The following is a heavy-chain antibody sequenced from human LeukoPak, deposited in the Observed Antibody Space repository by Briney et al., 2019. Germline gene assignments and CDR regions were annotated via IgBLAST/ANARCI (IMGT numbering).Heavy chain of an antibody. CDR3: ARAYGNNWFDP. CDR2: INYSGST. CDR1: GGSISSSSYY. D-gene: IGHD4-17*01. J-gene: IGHJ5*02. V-gene: IGHV4-39*02. Sequence: SETLSLTCTVSGGSISSSSYYWGWIRQPPGKGLEWIGSINYSGSTYYNPSLKSRVTISVDTSKIYFSLKLSSVTAADTAVYYCARAYGNNWFDPWGQGTLVTVSS.